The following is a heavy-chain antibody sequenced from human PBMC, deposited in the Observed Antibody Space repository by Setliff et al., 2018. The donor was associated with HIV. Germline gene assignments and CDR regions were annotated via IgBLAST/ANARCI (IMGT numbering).Heavy chain of an antibody. CDR1: GNTFTNHG. Sequence: ASVKVSCKASGNTFTNHGIHWVRQAPGQRLEWMGWINAGNGKTRYSQKFQGRVTITRDTSASTAYMELSSLRSGDMAVYYCARAGIWNYYFDYWGQGTLVTVSS. CDR3: ARAGIWNYYFDY. D-gene: IGHD1-7*01. J-gene: IGHJ4*02. V-gene: IGHV1-3*01. CDR2: INAGNGKT.